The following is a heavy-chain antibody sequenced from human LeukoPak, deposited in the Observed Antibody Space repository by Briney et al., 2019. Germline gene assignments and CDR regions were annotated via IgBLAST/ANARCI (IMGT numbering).Heavy chain of an antibody. J-gene: IGHJ4*02. CDR3: AKGNGVVVVAAITFDY. CDR1: GFTFSSYA. V-gene: IGHV3-23*01. D-gene: IGHD2-15*01. Sequence: PGGSLRLSCAASGFTFSSYAMSWVRQAPGKGLEWVSAISGSGGSTYYADSVKGRFTISRDNSKNTLYLQVNSLRAEDTAVYYCAKGNGVVVVAAITFDYWGQGTLVTVSS. CDR2: ISGSGGST.